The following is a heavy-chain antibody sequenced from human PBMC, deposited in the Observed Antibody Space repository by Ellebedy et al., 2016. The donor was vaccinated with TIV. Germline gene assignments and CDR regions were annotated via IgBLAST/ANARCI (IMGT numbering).Heavy chain of an antibody. Sequence: SETLSLTCAVYGGSFSGYYWSWIRQPPGKGLEWIGEINHSGSTNYNPSLKSRVTVSVDTSKNQFSLKLSSVTAADTAVYYCAREIGVQLWLAFDIWGQGTMVTVSS. D-gene: IGHD5-18*01. J-gene: IGHJ3*02. CDR1: GGSFSGYY. CDR3: AREIGVQLWLAFDI. V-gene: IGHV4-34*01. CDR2: INHSGST.